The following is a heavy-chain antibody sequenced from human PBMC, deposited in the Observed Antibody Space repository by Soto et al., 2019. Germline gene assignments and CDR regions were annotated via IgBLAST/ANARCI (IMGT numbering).Heavy chain of an antibody. CDR3: ARGTPFHY. Sequence: SKTLSLTCTVSGGSISSANYYWSWIRQNPRKGLEWIGYIYSSGSTYYNPSLKSRLTISLDTSKNQFSLRLSSVTAADTAVYYCARGTPFHYWGQGTLVTVSS. J-gene: IGHJ4*02. CDR2: IYSSGST. V-gene: IGHV4-31*03. CDR1: GGSISSANYY.